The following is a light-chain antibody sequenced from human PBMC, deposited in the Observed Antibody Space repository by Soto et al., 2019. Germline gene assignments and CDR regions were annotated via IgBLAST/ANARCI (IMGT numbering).Light chain of an antibody. V-gene: IGKV3-20*01. CDR1: QSVSSSY. CDR3: QQDGSSPPYT. Sequence: EIVLTQSPGTLSLSPGERATLSCRASQSVSSSYLAWYQQKPGQAPRLLIYGASSRATGIPDRFSGSGSGTDFTLTISRMEAEDFAVYYWQQDGSSPPYTFGQGTKLENK. CDR2: GAS. J-gene: IGKJ2*01.